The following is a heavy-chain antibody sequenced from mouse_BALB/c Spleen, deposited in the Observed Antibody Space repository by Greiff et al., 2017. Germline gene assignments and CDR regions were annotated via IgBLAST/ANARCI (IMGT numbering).Heavy chain of an antibody. D-gene: IGHD4-1*02. J-gene: IGHJ3*01. Sequence: EVQLVESGGGLVKPGGSLKLSCAASGFTFSSYAMSWVRQSPEKRLEWVAEISSGGSYTYYPDTVTGRFTISRDNAKNTLYLEMSSLRSEDTAMYYCARGQLGRGFAYWGQGTLVTVSA. CDR1: GFTFSSYA. CDR3: ARGQLGRGFAY. CDR2: ISSGGSYT. V-gene: IGHV5-9-4*01.